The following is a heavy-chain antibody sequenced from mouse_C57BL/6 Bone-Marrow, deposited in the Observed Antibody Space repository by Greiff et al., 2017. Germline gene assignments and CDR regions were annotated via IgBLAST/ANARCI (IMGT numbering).Heavy chain of an antibody. Sequence: VKLQESGAELARPGASVKLSCKASGYTFTSYGISWVKQRTGQGLEWIGDIYPGSGSTNYNEKFKSKATLTLDTSSSTAYMQLSSLTSEDSAVYYCANLDYYGSPGWGQGTSVTVSS. CDR1: GYTFTSYG. J-gene: IGHJ4*01. D-gene: IGHD1-1*01. CDR3: ANLDYYGSPG. CDR2: IYPGSGST. V-gene: IGHV1-81*01.